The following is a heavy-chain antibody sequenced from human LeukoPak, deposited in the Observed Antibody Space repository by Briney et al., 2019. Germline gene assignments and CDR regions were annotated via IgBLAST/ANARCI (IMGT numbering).Heavy chain of an antibody. D-gene: IGHD1-14*01. CDR3: AKPAGSSGNHPYYHYMDV. J-gene: IGHJ6*03. V-gene: IGHV3-23*01. CDR2: ISGAGGST. Sequence: GGSLRLSCAASGFTFGSYTMSWVRQAPGKGLEWVSSISGAGGSTFSADSVRGRFTVSRDNSKNTLFLQMSSLRAEDTAVYYCAKPAGSSGNHPYYHYMDVWGKGTTVTVSS. CDR1: GFTFGSYT.